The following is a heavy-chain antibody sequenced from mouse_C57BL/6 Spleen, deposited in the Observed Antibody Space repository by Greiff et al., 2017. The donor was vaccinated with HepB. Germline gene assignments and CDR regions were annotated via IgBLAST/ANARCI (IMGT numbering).Heavy chain of an antibody. CDR2: INPNNGGT. V-gene: IGHV1-26*01. Sequence: EVQLQQSGPELVKPGASVKISCKASGYTFTDYYMNWVKQSHGKSLEWIGDINPNNGGTSYNQKFKGKATLTVDKSSRTAYMELRSLTSEDSAVYYCARSYYGYDEGFDYWGQGTTLTVSS. D-gene: IGHD2-2*01. CDR3: ARSYYGYDEGFDY. CDR1: GYTFTDYY. J-gene: IGHJ2*01.